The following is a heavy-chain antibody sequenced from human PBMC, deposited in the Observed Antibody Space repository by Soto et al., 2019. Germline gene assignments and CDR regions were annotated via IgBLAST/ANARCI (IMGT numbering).Heavy chain of an antibody. J-gene: IGHJ4*02. CDR1: GASISSGGYF. D-gene: IGHD5-18*01. CDR3: ARGFVETAMAFDY. CDR2: SHYSGST. Sequence: QVQLQESGPGLVKPSQTLSLACSVSGASISSGGYFWSWIRQLPGKGLEWIGYSHYSGSTYYKSSLKSRVVMSMDTSKNDFSLKLNSVTAADTAVFYCARGFVETAMAFDYWGQGALVTVSS. V-gene: IGHV4-31*03.